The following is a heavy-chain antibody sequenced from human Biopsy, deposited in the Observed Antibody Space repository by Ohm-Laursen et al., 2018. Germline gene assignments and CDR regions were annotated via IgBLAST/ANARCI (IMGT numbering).Heavy chain of an antibody. CDR3: ARDEKRWDYSNYFSWHFDL. Sequence: SLRLSFTASVFTFTSYGLHWVRQAPGKGLEWVAVMSYDGSGEYYADSLQGRFTISRDKPKNTVDLQMNSLRAEDTAVYFCARDEKRWDYSNYFSWHFDLWGHGTLVTVSS. J-gene: IGHJ2*01. D-gene: IGHD4-11*01. CDR1: VFTFTSYG. CDR2: MSYDGSGE. V-gene: IGHV3-30*03.